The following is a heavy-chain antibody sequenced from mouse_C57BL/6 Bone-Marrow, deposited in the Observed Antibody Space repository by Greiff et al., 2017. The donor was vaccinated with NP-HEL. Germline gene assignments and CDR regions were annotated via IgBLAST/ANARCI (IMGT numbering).Heavy chain of an antibody. V-gene: IGHV1-59*01. Sequence: QVQLQQPGAELVRPGTSVKLSCKASGYTFTSYWMHWVKQRPGQGLEWIGVIDPSDSYTNYNQKFKGKATLTVDTSSSTAYMQLSSLTSEDSAVYYCAIWGIYYARGPRYFDVWGTGTTVTVSS. D-gene: IGHD1-1*01. CDR2: IDPSDSYT. CDR1: GYTFTSYW. J-gene: IGHJ1*03. CDR3: AIWGIYYARGPRYFDV.